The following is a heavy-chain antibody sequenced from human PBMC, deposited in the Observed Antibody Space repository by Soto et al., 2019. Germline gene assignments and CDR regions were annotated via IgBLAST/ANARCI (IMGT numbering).Heavy chain of an antibody. CDR2: IYSGGST. V-gene: IGHV3-53*04. J-gene: IGHJ4*02. Sequence: GGSLRLSCAASGFTVSSNYMSWVRQAPGKGLEWVSVIYSGGSTYYADSVKGRFTISRHNSKNTLYLQMNSLRAEDTAVYYCARDKSVYYGSGTKYLDYWGQGTLVTVSS. D-gene: IGHD3-10*01. CDR1: GFTVSSNY. CDR3: ARDKSVYYGSGTKYLDY.